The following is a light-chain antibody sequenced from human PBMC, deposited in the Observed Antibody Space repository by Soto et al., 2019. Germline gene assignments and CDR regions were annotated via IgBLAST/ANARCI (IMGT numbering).Light chain of an antibody. J-gene: IGKJ5*01. V-gene: IGKV3-11*01. CDR2: ASV. Sequence: ELVLTPSPGSLSLSPGERATLSFNTSQSSGSNFVAWYQQKPGQPPRLLMYASVNRATGIPARFSGSGSGTDFTLTISSLEPEDFAVYYCQQRSNWPSFGQGTRLEIK. CDR1: QSSGSN. CDR3: QQRSNWPS.